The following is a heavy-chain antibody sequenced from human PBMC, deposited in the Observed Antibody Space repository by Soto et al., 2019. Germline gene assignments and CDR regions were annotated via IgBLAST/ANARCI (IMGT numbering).Heavy chain of an antibody. V-gene: IGHV4-39*01. D-gene: IGHD2-8*01. CDR1: GGSVSNSKYY. CDR3: VSQRTSVLTQAYFDY. J-gene: IGHJ4*02. CDR2: VYYRGRS. Sequence: KPSETLSLTSTVSGGSVSNSKYYWGWIRQSPAKGLEWIGSVYYRGRSYSKSSVKSRVTISVDTSKNQFSLNLNSVTASDTAVYYCVSQRTSVLTQAYFDYWGPGALVTVSS.